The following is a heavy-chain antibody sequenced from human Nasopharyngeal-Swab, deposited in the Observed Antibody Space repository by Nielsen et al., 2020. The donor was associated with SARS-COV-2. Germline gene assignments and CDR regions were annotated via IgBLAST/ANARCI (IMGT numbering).Heavy chain of an antibody. J-gene: IGHJ4*02. V-gene: IGHV4-61*08. CDR3: ARSTNPAFGY. CDR2: IFYTGST. CDR1: GGSVSSTDNY. Sequence: SETLSLTCTVSGGSVSSTDNYWSWIRQPPGKGLEWIGYIFYTGSTYYNPSLKSRVTISVDTSKNQFSLKLSSVTAADTAVYYCARSTNPAFGYWGQGTLVTVSS. D-gene: IGHD3-10*01.